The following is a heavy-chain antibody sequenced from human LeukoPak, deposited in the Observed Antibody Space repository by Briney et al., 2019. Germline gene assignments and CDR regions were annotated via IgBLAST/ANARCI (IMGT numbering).Heavy chain of an antibody. D-gene: IGHD3-10*01. V-gene: IGHV4-34*01. CDR1: GGPFSGYY. J-gene: IGHJ4*02. CDR3: ARGRDYYGSGSYYAY. CDR2: INHSGST. Sequence: SETLSLTCAVYGGPFSGYYWRWIRQPPGKGLEWIGEINHSGSTNYNPPLKSRVTISVDTSKNQFSLKLSSVTAADTAVYYCARGRDYYGSGSYYAYWGQGTLVTVSS.